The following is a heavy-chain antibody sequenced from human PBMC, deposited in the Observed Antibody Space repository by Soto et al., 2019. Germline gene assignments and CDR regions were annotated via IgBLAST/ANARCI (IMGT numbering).Heavy chain of an antibody. J-gene: IGHJ4*02. Sequence: QITLKAYGPSLIKPTQTLALTCTFSGFPFNTRGVGVAWIRQPPGKTLEWLAVIYLDNDRRYRPSLTDRISITKDMSTKQVVLAMTNVDPVDTGTYYCAHLVPGPLSFAYWGQGALVTVSS. CDR3: AHLVPGPLSFAY. CDR1: GFPFNTRGVG. CDR2: IYLDNDR. V-gene: IGHV2-5*02. D-gene: IGHD6-19*01.